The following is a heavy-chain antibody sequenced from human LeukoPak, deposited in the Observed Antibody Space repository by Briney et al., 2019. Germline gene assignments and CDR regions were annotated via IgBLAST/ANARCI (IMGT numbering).Heavy chain of an antibody. CDR1: GYSISSSYY. J-gene: IGHJ5*02. CDR3: ARDVKWELVRWFDP. Sequence: SETLSLTCTVSGYSISSSYYWSWIRQPAGKGLEWIGRIYTSGSTNYDPSLKSRVTMSVDTSKNQFSLKLSSVTAADTAVYYCARDVKWELVRWFDPWGQGTLVTVSS. CDR2: IYTSGST. V-gene: IGHV4-4*07. D-gene: IGHD1-26*01.